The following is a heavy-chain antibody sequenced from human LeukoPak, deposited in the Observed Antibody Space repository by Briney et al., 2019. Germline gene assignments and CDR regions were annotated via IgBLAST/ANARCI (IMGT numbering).Heavy chain of an antibody. J-gene: IGHJ3*02. CDR3: ARADYGDYVTGAFDI. CDR2: ISAYNGNT. V-gene: IGHV1-18*01. CDR1: GYTFTSYG. D-gene: IGHD4-17*01. Sequence: ASVEVSCKASGYTFTSYGISWVRQAPGQGLEWMGWISAYNGNTNYAQKLQGRVTMTTDTSTSTAYMELRSLRSDDTAVYYCARADYGDYVTGAFDIWGQGTMVTVSS.